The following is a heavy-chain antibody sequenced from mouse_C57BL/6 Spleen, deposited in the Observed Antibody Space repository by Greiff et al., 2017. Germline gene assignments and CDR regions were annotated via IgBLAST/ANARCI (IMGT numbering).Heavy chain of an antibody. V-gene: IGHV2-9-1*01. J-gene: IGHJ4*01. CDR3: ARTLLYYGVMDY. CDR1: GISLPSYA. CDR2: IWTGVGT. D-gene: IGHD1-1*01. Sequence: VQLQESGPGLVAPSQSLSITSTLSGISLPSYAISWVRQPPGKGLEWLGVIWTGVGTNYNLALKSRLSISIDNSKSQVFLKMNSLQTEDTARYYCARTLLYYGVMDYWGQGTSVTVSS.